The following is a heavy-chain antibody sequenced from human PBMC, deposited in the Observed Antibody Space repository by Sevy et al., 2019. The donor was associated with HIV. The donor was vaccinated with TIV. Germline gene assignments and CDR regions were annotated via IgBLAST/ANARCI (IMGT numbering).Heavy chain of an antibody. CDR3: ARASPRRFIAARTQLDY. J-gene: IGHJ4*02. Sequence: GASVKVSCKASGYTFTSYGISWVRQAPGQGLEWMGWISAYNGNTNYAQKLQGRVTMTTDTSTSTAYMELRSLRSDDTAVYYCARASPRRFIAARTQLDYWGQGTLVTVSS. V-gene: IGHV1-18*01. CDR2: ISAYNGNT. D-gene: IGHD6-6*01. CDR1: GYTFTSYG.